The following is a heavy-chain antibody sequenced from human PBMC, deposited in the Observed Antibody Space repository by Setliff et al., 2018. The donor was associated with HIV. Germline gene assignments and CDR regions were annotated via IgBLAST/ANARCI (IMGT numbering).Heavy chain of an antibody. CDR2: IYSGSGST. CDR3: AKETPMGLDWSSPDPRNYNAYYYMDV. D-gene: IGHD1-1*01. CDR1: GSTFGSYT. V-gene: IGHV3-23*03. J-gene: IGHJ6*03. Sequence: GESLKISCEGSGSTFGSYTMSWVRQAPGKGLEWLSVIYSGSGSTKYADSVKGRFTVSRDNSKNMLYLQMTRLSVEDTATYHCAKETPMGLDWSSPDPRNYNAYYYMDVGGEGTTVTV.